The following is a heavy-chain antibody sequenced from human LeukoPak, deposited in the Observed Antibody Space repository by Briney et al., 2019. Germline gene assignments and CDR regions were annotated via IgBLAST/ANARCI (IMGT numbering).Heavy chain of an antibody. CDR2: ISAYNGNT. Sequence: ASVKVSCKASGYTFTSYGISWVRQAPGQGLEWMGWISAYNGNTNYAQKFQGRVTITADKSTSTAYMELSSLRSEDTAVYYCARGDYGDLFDYWGQGTLVTVSS. V-gene: IGHV1-18*01. CDR3: ARGDYGDLFDY. J-gene: IGHJ4*02. CDR1: GYTFTSYG. D-gene: IGHD4-17*01.